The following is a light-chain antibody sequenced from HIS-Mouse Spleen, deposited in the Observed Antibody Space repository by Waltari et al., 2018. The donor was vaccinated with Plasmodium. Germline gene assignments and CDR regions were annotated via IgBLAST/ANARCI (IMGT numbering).Light chain of an antibody. Sequence: SYELTQPPSVSVSPGQTARITCSGAALPTHYDLWYQTKSGQAPVLVIYEDSKRPSGIPERFSGSSSGTMATLTISGAQVEDEADYYCYSTDSSGNHRVFGGGTKLTVL. CDR2: EDS. V-gene: IGLV3-10*01. CDR1: ALPTHY. CDR3: YSTDSSGNHRV. J-gene: IGLJ3*02.